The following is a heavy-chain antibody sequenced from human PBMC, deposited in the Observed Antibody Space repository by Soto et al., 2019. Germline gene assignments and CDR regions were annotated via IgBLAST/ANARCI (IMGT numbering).Heavy chain of an antibody. CDR3: ARDAELPGEAERFDD. V-gene: IGHV4-4*02. Sequence: PXETLSLTCDVSVYSICSNFWLSWVRQPPGKGLEWIGEVYHNGLTDYNPSLRGRATMSADMSKNQFSLRVTSVTDADTAIYYCARDAELPGEAERFDDWGQGALVTVSS. D-gene: IGHD1-1*01. CDR1: VYSICSNFW. J-gene: IGHJ4*02. CDR2: VYHNGLT.